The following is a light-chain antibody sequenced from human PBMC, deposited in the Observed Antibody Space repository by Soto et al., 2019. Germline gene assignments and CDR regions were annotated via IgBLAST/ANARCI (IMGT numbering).Light chain of an antibody. CDR2: YDN. CDR3: GTWDNSLSAGGV. V-gene: IGLV1-51*01. J-gene: IGLJ3*02. CDR1: SSNIGNNY. Sequence: QSVLTQPPSVSAAPGHKATISSSGSSSNIGNNYVSWYQQLPGTAPKLLIYYDNKRPSGIPDRFSGSKSGTSATLGITGLQTGDEADYYCGTWDNSLSAGGVFGGGTKLTVL.